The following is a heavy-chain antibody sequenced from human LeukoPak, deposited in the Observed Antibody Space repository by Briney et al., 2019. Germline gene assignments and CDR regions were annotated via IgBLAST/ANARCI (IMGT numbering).Heavy chain of an antibody. CDR3: ARDREVGATYYFDY. Sequence: SETLSLTCTVSSGSISSYYWSWFRQPPGKGLEWIGYIYYSGSTNSNPSLKSRVTISVDTSKSQFSLKLSSVTAADTAVYYCARDREVGATYYFDYWGQGTLVTVSS. CDR1: SGSISSYY. CDR2: IYYSGST. V-gene: IGHV4-59*01. J-gene: IGHJ4*02. D-gene: IGHD1-26*01.